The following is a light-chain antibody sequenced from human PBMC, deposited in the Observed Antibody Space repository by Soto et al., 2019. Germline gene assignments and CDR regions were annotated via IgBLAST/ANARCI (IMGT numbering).Light chain of an antibody. J-gene: IGLJ2*01. V-gene: IGLV1-51*01. CDR3: GTWDSGLNAGV. CDR1: SSNIGGSF. Sequence: QSVLTQPPSVSAAPGQKVTISCSGSSSNIGGSFVSWYQQLPGTAPKLLLYDSNKRPSGIPDRFSGSQSGTSATLAITGLQTGDEADYYCGTWDSGLNAGVFGGGTKLTVL. CDR2: DSN.